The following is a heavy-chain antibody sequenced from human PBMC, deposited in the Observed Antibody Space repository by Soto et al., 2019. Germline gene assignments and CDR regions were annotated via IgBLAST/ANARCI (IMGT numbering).Heavy chain of an antibody. Sequence: VGSLRLSCAASGFTLTSYSMNWVRQASGKGLEWVASISSSSSHIYYADSVKGRFTISRDNARNSLYLQMNSLRAEDTAVYYCVRERGLSSYYGMDVWGQGTTVTVSS. V-gene: IGHV3-21*01. D-gene: IGHD3-10*01. J-gene: IGHJ6*02. CDR2: ISSSSSHI. CDR1: GFTLTSYS. CDR3: VRERGLSSYYGMDV.